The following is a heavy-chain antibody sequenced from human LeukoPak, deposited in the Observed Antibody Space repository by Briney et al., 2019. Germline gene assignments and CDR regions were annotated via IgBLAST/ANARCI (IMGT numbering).Heavy chain of an antibody. V-gene: IGHV4-39*01. D-gene: IGHD6-19*01. Sequence: SETLSLTCTVSGGSISSSSYYWGWIRQPPGKGLEWIGSIYYSGSTYYNPSLKSRVTISVDTSKNQFSLKLSSVTAADTAVYYCASHLGSGSGWLPFDYWGQGTLVTVSS. CDR3: ASHLGSGSGWLPFDY. J-gene: IGHJ4*02. CDR1: GGSISSSSYY. CDR2: IYYSGST.